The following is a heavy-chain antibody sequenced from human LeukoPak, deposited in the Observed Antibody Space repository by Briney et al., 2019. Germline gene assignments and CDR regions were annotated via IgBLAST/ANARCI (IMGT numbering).Heavy chain of an antibody. CDR1: GFTFGDYA. CDR3: TTGGGATLFDY. V-gene: IGHV3-49*03. J-gene: IGHJ4*02. Sequence: GGSLRLSCTASGFTFGDYAMSWFRQAPGKGLEWVGFIRSKAYGGTTEYAASVKGRFTISSDDSKSIAYLQMNSLKTEDTAVYYCTTGGGATLFDYWGQGTLVTVSS. D-gene: IGHD1-26*01. CDR2: IRSKAYGGTT.